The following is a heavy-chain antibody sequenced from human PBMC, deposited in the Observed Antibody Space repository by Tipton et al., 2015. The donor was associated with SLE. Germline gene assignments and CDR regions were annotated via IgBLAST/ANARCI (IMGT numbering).Heavy chain of an antibody. Sequence: TLSLTCAVYGGSFSGYYWSWIRQSPVRGLEWIGEINHSGSPNYNPSLKSRVAISVDRSKNQVSLRLTSVTAADTAVYFCARTSPPGGEMFGAVLGQATRLKRGAFDVWDHGTMVTVSS. CDR1: GGSFSGYY. CDR3: ARTSPPGGEMFGAVLGQATRLKRGAFDV. V-gene: IGHV4-34*01. CDR2: INHSGSP. J-gene: IGHJ3*01. D-gene: IGHD3-16*01.